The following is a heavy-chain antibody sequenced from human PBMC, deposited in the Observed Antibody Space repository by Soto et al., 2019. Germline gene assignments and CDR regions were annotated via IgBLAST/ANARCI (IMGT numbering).Heavy chain of an antibody. CDR1: GYTFTGYY. CDR2: INPNSGGT. D-gene: IGHD3-22*01. Sequence: QVQLVQSGAEVKKPGASVKVSCKASGYTFTGYYMHWVRQAPGQGLEWMGWINPNSGGTNYAQKFQGKITMTRDTSISTAYMELSRLRSDDTAVYYCARSGPRDYYDSSGYYYWGQGTLVTVSS. J-gene: IGHJ4*02. CDR3: ARSGPRDYYDSSGYYY. V-gene: IGHV1-2*02.